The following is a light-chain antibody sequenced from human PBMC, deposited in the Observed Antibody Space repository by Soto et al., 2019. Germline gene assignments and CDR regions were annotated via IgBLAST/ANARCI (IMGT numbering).Light chain of an antibody. Sequence: IVLTQSPGTLSLSPGERATLSCGASQSVTNNFLAWYQQKPGQAPRLLIYGASSRATGVPDSFSGSGSGTDFTLTINRLEPGDYAVYYCQKYGTPLFTFGPWTKVDIK. CDR3: QKYGTPLFT. V-gene: IGKV3-20*01. CDR2: GAS. J-gene: IGKJ3*01. CDR1: QSVTNNF.